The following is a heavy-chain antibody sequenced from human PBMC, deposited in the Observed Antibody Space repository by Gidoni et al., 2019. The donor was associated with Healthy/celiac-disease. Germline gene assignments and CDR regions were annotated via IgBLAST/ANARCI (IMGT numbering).Heavy chain of an antibody. V-gene: IGHV3-30*02. CDR1: GFTLSSYG. D-gene: IGHD3-3*01. CDR3: AKDVGSSITIFGVFDY. J-gene: IGHJ4*02. Sequence: QVQLVESGGGVVQPGGALRLSCAASGFTLSSYGMHWVRQAPGKGLEWVSFIRYDGSNKYYADSVKGRFTISRDNSKNTLYLQMNSLRAEDTAVYYCAKDVGSSITIFGVFDYWGQGTLVTVSS. CDR2: IRYDGSNK.